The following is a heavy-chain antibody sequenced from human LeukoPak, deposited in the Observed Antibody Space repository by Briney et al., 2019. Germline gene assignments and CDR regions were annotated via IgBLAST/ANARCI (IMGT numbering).Heavy chain of an antibody. CDR2: ISGSGGST. V-gene: IGHV3-23*01. CDR1: GVTFSSYA. D-gene: IGHD6-19*01. Sequence: PGGSLRLSCAAPGVTFSSYAMSGGRDTLGKGLGWGSAISGSGGSTYYADSVKGRFTISRDNSKNTLYLQMNSLRAEDTAVYYCAKSGVEAPGSGSRDLDYWGQGTLVTVSS. J-gene: IGHJ4*02. CDR3: AKSGVEAPGSGSRDLDY.